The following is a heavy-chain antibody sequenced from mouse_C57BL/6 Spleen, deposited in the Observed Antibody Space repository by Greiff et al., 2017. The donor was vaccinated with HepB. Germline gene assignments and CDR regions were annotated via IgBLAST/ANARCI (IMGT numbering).Heavy chain of an antibody. Sequence: QVQLQQPGAELVKPGASVKLSCKASGYTFTSYWMHWVKQRPGQGLEWIGMIHPNSGSTNYNEKFKSKATLTVDKSSSTAYMQLSSLTSEDSAVYYCARSLLITTVAWYFDVWGTGTTVTVSS. V-gene: IGHV1-64*01. D-gene: IGHD1-1*01. CDR1: GYTFTSYW. CDR2: IHPNSGST. CDR3: ARSLLITTVAWYFDV. J-gene: IGHJ1*03.